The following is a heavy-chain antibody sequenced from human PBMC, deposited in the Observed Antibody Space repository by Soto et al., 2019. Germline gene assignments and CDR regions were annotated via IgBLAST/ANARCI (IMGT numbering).Heavy chain of an antibody. Sequence: SETLSLTCAVSGGSISSGGYSWSWIRQPPGKGLEWIGYINHSGSTNYNPSLKSRVTISVDTSKNQFSLKLSSVTAADTVLYYCARLGSYYGSGRNGMDVWGQGTTVTVSS. CDR3: ARLGSYYGSGRNGMDV. CDR2: INHSGST. D-gene: IGHD3-10*01. CDR1: GGSISSGGYS. V-gene: IGHV4-30-2*01. J-gene: IGHJ6*02.